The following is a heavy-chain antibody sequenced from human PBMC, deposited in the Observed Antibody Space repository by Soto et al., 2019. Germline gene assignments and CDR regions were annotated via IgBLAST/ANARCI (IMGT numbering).Heavy chain of an antibody. CDR2: IYWDDDK. D-gene: IGHD6-19*01. J-gene: IGHJ4*02. CDR3: AHSVVAGLGYYFDY. Sequence: QITLKESGPTLVKPTQTLTLTCTFSGFSLSSTRVAVGWIRHPPGNALEWLALIYWDDDKRSSPFLKSRLTLTNHPSKVPVVLTMTTMAPVDTATYYCAHSVVAGLGYYFDYWGQGTLVTVSS. V-gene: IGHV2-5*02. CDR1: GFSLSSTRVA.